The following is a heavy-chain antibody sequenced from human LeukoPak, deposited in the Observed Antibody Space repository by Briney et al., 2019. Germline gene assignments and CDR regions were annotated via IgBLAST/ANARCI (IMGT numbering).Heavy chain of an antibody. CDR2: IWYDGSTK. CDR1: GFTFSTYG. V-gene: IGHV3-33*01. J-gene: IGHJ4*02. Sequence: PGRSLRLSCAASGFTFSTYGMHWVRQAPGKGLEWVAIIWYDGSTKYYSDSVKGRSTISRDNSKKTLYLQMNSLGVDDTAVYYCARVLFSDYGDYIMAYWGQGTLVTVSS. CDR3: ARVLFSDYGDYIMAY. D-gene: IGHD4-17*01.